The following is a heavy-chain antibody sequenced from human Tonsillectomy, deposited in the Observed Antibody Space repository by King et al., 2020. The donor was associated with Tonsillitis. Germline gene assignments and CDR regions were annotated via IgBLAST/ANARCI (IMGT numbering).Heavy chain of an antibody. CDR3: ARSLAAKNCFDP. CDR1: GGTFSSHA. Sequence: QLVQSGAEVRKPGSSVKVSCKASGGTFSSHAINWVRQAPGQGLEWMGRIIPFLGIANYAQKFQGRVTITADRSTSTAFMELSSLTSEETAMYYCARSLAAKNCFDPWGQGTLVTVSS. V-gene: IGHV1-69*04. D-gene: IGHD6-6*01. J-gene: IGHJ5*02. CDR2: IIPFLGIA.